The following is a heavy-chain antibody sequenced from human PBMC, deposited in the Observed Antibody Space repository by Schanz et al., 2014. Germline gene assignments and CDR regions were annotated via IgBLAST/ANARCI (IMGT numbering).Heavy chain of an antibody. CDR3: ARVDSGYDSHLYYYYYYMDV. V-gene: IGHV1-18*01. CDR2: ISPYAGNT. J-gene: IGHJ6*03. CDR1: GYTFSDYG. Sequence: QAQLMQSGPELKRPGASVKVSCKTSGYTFSDYGITWVRQAPGQGLEWVGWISPYAGNTHYFDKMEGRVTMTTDTSTSTAYMELRSLRADDTAMYYCARVDSGYDSHLYYYYYYMDVWGKGTTVTVSS. D-gene: IGHD5-12*01.